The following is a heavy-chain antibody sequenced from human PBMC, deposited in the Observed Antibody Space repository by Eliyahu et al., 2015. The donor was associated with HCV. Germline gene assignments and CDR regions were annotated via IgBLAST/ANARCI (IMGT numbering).Heavy chain of an antibody. J-gene: IGHJ3*02. D-gene: IGHD3-16*02. CDR1: GXTFSXYW. CDR2: INSDGSST. Sequence: EVQLVESGGGLVQPGGSLRLSCAASGXTFSXYWXYWXRQAPGKGLVWVSRINSDGSSTSYADSVKGRFTISRDNAKNTLYLQMNSLRAEDTAVYYCAREAYYDYIWGSYRSREGGFDIWGQGTMVTVSS. CDR3: AREAYYDYIWGSYRSREGGFDI. V-gene: IGHV3-74*01.